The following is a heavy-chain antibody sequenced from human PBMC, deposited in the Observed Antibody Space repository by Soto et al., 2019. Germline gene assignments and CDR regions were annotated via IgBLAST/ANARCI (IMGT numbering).Heavy chain of an antibody. CDR1: GYTFTSYG. V-gene: IGHV1-18*01. J-gene: IGHJ4*02. Sequence: ASVKVSCKASGYTFTSYGISWVRQAPGQGLEWMGWISAYNGNTNYAQKLQGRVTMTTGTSTSTAYMELRSLRSDDTAVYYCARYCSSTSCYGHVDYWGQGTLVTVSS. D-gene: IGHD2-2*01. CDR2: ISAYNGNT. CDR3: ARYCSSTSCYGHVDY.